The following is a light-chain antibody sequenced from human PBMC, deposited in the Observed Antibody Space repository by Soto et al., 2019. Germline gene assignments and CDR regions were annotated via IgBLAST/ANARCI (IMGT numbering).Light chain of an antibody. CDR1: SSDVGGYNY. Sequence: QSVLTQPPSASGSPGQSVTISCTGTSSDVGGYNYVSWYQQHPGKAPKLMIYEVSKRPSGVPDRFSGSKSGNTASLPVSGLQAEDEADYYCSSYAGRNNFYVFGTGTKVTVL. CDR3: SSYAGRNNFYV. J-gene: IGLJ1*01. CDR2: EVS. V-gene: IGLV2-8*01.